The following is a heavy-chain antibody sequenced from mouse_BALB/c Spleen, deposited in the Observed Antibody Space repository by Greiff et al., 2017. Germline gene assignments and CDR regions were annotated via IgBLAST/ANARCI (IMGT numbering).Heavy chain of an antibody. Sequence: EVNLVESGGGLVQPGGSRKLSCAASGFTFSSFGMHWVRQAPEKGLEWVAYISSGSSTIYYADTVKGRFTISRDNPKNTLFLQMTSLRSEDTAMYYCARNYFDYWGQGTTLTVSS. CDR2: ISSGSSTI. J-gene: IGHJ2*01. V-gene: IGHV5-17*02. CDR1: GFTFSSFG. CDR3: ARNYFDY.